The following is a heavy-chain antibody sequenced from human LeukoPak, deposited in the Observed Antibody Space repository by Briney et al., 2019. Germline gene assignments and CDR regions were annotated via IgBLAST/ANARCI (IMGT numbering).Heavy chain of an antibody. CDR2: INSDGSST. CDR1: RFTFSNYW. Sequence: GGSLRLSCAAPRFTFSNYWMHWVRQAPGKGLVWVSRINSDGSSTNYADSVKGRFTISRDNAKNTLYLQMNSLRVEDTAVYFCAKARFPYGMDVWGQGTTVIVSS. J-gene: IGHJ6*02. CDR3: AKARFPYGMDV. V-gene: IGHV3-74*01. D-gene: IGHD3-3*01.